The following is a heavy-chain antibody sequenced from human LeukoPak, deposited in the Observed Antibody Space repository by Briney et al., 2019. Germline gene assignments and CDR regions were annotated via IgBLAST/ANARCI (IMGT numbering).Heavy chain of an antibody. J-gene: IGHJ4*02. V-gene: IGHV3-23*01. CDR1: GFTFSSYA. Sequence: GGSLRLSCAASGFTFSSYAMSWVRQAPGKGLEWVSAISGSGGSTYYADSVKGRFTISRDNPKNTLYGQMNSVRAEDRAVYHCAKDRGGCSSTSCYNNYFDYWGQGTLVTVSS. CDR2: ISGSGGST. CDR3: AKDRGGCSSTSCYNNYFDY. D-gene: IGHD2-2*02.